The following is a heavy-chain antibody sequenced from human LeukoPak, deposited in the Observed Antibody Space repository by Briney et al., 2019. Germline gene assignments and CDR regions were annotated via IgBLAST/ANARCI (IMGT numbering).Heavy chain of an antibody. CDR1: GGSISSYY. CDR2: IYSSGST. CDR3: ARDSGTTGEVKFDP. J-gene: IGHJ5*02. V-gene: IGHV4-4*07. D-gene: IGHD3-10*01. Sequence: PSETLSLTCTVSGGSISSYYWSWIRQPAGKGLGWIGRIYSSGSTDYNPSLKSRVTMSVDTSKNKFSLKLSSVTAPDTAVYYCARDSGTTGEVKFDPWGQGTLVTVSS.